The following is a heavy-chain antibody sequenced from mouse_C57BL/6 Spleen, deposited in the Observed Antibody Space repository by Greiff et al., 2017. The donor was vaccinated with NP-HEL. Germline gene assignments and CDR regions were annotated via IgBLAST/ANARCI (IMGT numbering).Heavy chain of an antibody. V-gene: IGHV1-26*01. J-gene: IGHJ4*01. CDR1: GYTFTDYY. Sequence: EVQLQQSGPELVKPGASVKISCKASGYTFTDYYMNWVKQSHGKSLEWIGDINPNNGGTSYNQKFKGKATLTVDKSSSTAYMELRSLTSEDSAVYYCARGGGRLRLRYAMDYWGQGTSVTVSS. CDR3: ARGGGRLRLRYAMDY. D-gene: IGHD3-2*02. CDR2: INPNNGGT.